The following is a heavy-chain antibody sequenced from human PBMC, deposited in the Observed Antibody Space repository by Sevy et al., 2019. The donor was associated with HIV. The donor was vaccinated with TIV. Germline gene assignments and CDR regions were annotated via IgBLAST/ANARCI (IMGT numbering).Heavy chain of an antibody. J-gene: IGHJ6*02. V-gene: IGHV3-13*01. CDR1: GFTFSSYD. D-gene: IGHD5-12*01. Sequence: GGFLRLSCGASGFTFSSYDMHWVRQAAGKGLEWVSGIGSGGDAYYPGSMKGRFTISRENAKNSLYLQMNSLRAGDTAVYYCARSGGYSDYGMDVWGQGTTVTVSS. CDR3: ARSGGYSDYGMDV. CDR2: IGSGGDA.